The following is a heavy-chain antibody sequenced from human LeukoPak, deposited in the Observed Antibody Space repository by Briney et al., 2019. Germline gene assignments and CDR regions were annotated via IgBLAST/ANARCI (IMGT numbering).Heavy chain of an antibody. Sequence: PGGSLRLSCAASGFTFSSYAMHWVRQAPGKGLEWVAVISYDGSNKYYADSVKGRFTISRDNSKNTLYLQMNSLRAEDTAVYYCARDSDDYGGNSPWLWGQGTLVTVSS. CDR3: ARDSDDYGGNSPWL. CDR1: GFTFSSYA. J-gene: IGHJ4*02. D-gene: IGHD4-23*01. CDR2: ISYDGSNK. V-gene: IGHV3-30-3*01.